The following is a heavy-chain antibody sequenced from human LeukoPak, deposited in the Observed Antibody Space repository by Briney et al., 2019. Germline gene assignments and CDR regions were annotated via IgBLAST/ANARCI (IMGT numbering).Heavy chain of an antibody. Sequence: ASVKVSCKASGYTFTDYYVHWVRQAPGQGLEWMAWINPNSGGTYYAQNFHDRITLTRDTSISTAYMELSRLRSDDTAIYYCARANALYCSSTSCLFDYWGQGTLVTVSS. D-gene: IGHD2-2*01. CDR3: ARANALYCSSTSCLFDY. CDR2: INPNSGGT. CDR1: GYTFTDYY. J-gene: IGHJ4*02. V-gene: IGHV1-2*02.